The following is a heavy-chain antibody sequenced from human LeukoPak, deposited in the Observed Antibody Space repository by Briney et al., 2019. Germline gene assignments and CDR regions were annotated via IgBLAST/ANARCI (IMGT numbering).Heavy chain of an antibody. J-gene: IGHJ5*02. Sequence: PGGSLRLSCAASGFTFDDYAMHWVRQAPGKGLEWVSGISWNSGSIGYADSVKGRFTISRDNAKNSLYLQMNSLRAEDTAVYYCAGKTYYYDSSFGSWGQGTLVTVSS. D-gene: IGHD3-22*01. CDR3: AGKTYYYDSSFGS. CDR2: ISWNSGSI. V-gene: IGHV3-9*01. CDR1: GFTFDDYA.